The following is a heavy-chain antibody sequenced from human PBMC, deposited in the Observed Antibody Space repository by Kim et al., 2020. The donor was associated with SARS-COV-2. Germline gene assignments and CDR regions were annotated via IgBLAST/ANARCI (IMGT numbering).Heavy chain of an antibody. CDR2: INQDGSEK. Sequence: GGSLRLSCAASGFTFTSFWMNWFRQAPGKGLEWVAKINQDGSEKYYVDSVKGRFTITRDNAKNSLYLQMNSLRAEDTAVYYCARGGRPFDYWGQGTLVTVSS. J-gene: IGHJ4*02. CDR3: ARGGRPFDY. V-gene: IGHV3-7*03. CDR1: GFTFTSFW.